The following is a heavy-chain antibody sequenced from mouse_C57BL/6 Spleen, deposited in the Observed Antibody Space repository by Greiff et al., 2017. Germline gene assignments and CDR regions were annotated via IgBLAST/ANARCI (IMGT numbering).Heavy chain of an antibody. CDR1: GFTFSSYA. D-gene: IGHD4-1*01. Sequence: EVKLVESGEGLVKPGGSLKLSCAASGFTFSSYAMSWVRQTPEKRLEWVAYISSGGDYSYYADTVKGRFTISRDHARNTLYLQMSSLKSEDTAMYYCTRELGHFDYWGQGTTLTVSS. J-gene: IGHJ2*01. CDR3: TRELGHFDY. V-gene: IGHV5-9-1*02. CDR2: ISSGGDYS.